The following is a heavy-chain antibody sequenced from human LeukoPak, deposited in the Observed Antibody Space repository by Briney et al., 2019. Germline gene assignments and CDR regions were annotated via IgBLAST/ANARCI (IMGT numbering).Heavy chain of an antibody. CDR1: GFTFSSYA. Sequence: GGSLRLSCAASGFTFSSYAMSWVRQAPGKGLEWVAFIRKRGIETNYVDSVKGRFTITRDNARNSLFLQMNSLRAEDTAVYYCAREDGYCSGGNCYSYFVSWGQGTLVTVSS. V-gene: IGHV3-7*01. CDR3: AREDGYCSGGNCYSYFVS. CDR2: IRKRGIET. D-gene: IGHD2-15*01. J-gene: IGHJ4*02.